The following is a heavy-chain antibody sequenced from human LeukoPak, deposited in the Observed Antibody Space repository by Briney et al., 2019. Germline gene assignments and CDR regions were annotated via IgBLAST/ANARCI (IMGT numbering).Heavy chain of an antibody. V-gene: IGHV3-23*01. CDR3: AKLIPAVDCSRTSCYGFDY. CDR2: ITGSGGNT. Sequence: GGSLRLSCAASGFTFSSYAMSWVRQAPGKGLEWVSAITGSGGNTYYTDSVKGRFTISRDNSKNTPYLQMSSLRAEDTAVYYCAKLIPAVDCSRTSCYGFDYWGQGTLVTVPS. J-gene: IGHJ4*02. D-gene: IGHD2-2*01. CDR1: GFTFSSYA.